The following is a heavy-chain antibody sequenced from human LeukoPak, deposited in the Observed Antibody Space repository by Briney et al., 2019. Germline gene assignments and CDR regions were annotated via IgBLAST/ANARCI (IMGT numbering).Heavy chain of an antibody. J-gene: IGHJ6*02. CDR1: GFTFNSYA. Sequence: GGSLGLSCAASGFTFNSYAMSWVRQAPGKGLEWVSAISGSGGSTYYADSVKGRFTISRDNSKNTLYLQMNSLRAEDTAVYYCAKFSSTLLWFGELYPYYYGMDVWGQGTTVTVSS. V-gene: IGHV3-23*01. CDR3: AKFSSTLLWFGELYPYYYGMDV. D-gene: IGHD3-10*01. CDR2: ISGSGGST.